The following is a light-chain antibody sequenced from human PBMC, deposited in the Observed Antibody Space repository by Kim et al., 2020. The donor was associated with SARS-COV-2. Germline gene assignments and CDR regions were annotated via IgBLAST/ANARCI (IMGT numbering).Light chain of an antibody. V-gene: IGLV3-19*01. Sequence: VALGQTVRITCQGDSLRSYYASWYQQKPGQAPVLVIYGKNNRPSGIPDRFSGSSSGNRASLTITGAQAEDEADYYCNSRDSSGPVVFGGGTQLTV. CDR2: GKN. J-gene: IGLJ2*01. CDR3: NSRDSSGPVV. CDR1: SLRSYY.